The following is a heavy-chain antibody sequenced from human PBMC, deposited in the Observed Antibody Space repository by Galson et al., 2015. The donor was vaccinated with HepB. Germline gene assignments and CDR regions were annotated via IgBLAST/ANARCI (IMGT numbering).Heavy chain of an antibody. V-gene: IGHV1-46*03. CDR2: LNPRAYST. CDR3: ATRVDSGFDY. D-gene: IGHD3-9*01. Sequence: SVKVSCKASGFTFTKYYIHWVRQAPGQGLEWMGILNPRAYSTTYAQKFQGRLTMTRDTSRTTVYMELSSLRSEDTAVYYCATRVDSGFDYWGQGTLVTVSS. J-gene: IGHJ4*02. CDR1: GFTFTKYY.